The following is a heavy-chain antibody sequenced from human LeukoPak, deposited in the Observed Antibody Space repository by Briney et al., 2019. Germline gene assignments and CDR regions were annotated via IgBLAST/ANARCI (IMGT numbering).Heavy chain of an antibody. CDR3: ARDPNYYDSSGPPHYFDY. CDR1: GYTFTGYY. Sequence: ASVKVSCKASGYTFTGYYVHWVRLAPGQGLEWMGIINPSGGGASYAQKFQGRVTMTRDTSTSTVYMELSSLRSEDTAVYYCARDPNYYDSSGPPHYFDYWGQGTLVTVSS. V-gene: IGHV1-46*01. CDR2: INPSGGGA. D-gene: IGHD3-22*01. J-gene: IGHJ4*02.